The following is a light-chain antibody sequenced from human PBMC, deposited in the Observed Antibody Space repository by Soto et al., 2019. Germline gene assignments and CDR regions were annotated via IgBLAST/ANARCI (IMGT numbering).Light chain of an antibody. J-gene: IGKJ4*01. V-gene: IGKV1-39*01. CDR1: QSVSTY. Sequence: DIQMTQSPSSLSASVGDRVTITCRASQSVSTYLNWYQQKPGKAPKLLIYAASSLQSGVPSRFSGSGSGTDFTLTISGLQPEDFGTYYCQQTYSTLALTFGGGTKVEIK. CDR2: AAS. CDR3: QQTYSTLALT.